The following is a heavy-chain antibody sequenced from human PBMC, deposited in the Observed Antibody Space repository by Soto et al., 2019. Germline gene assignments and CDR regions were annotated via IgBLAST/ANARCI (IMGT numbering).Heavy chain of an antibody. CDR3: ARSLTLTRLDF. J-gene: IGHJ4*02. CDR1: GGTMNNYY. Sequence: QELLQESGPGQVKPSETLSLTCDVFGGTMNNYYGSWVRQSPGKGLEWIGSVFHTGSTYYSPSLKSRVTLSVETSKKQFSLTLRSVTAADTAVYYCARSLTLTRLDFWGRGTQVTVS. CDR2: VFHTGST. D-gene: IGHD4-17*01. V-gene: IGHV4-59*01.